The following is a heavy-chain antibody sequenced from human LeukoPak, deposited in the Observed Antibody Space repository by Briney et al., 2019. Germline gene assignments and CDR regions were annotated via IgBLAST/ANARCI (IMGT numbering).Heavy chain of an antibody. V-gene: IGHV6-1*01. CDR3: ARGRFNRRIVSEPYFYGSWTSFYFDY. J-gene: IGHJ4*02. CDR1: RDSVSSNSAA. CDR2: TYYRSKWYN. Sequence: SQTLSLTCAISRDSVSSNSAAWNWIRQSPSRGLEWLGRTYYRSKWYNDYAVSVKSRITINPDTSKNQFSLQLNSLIPEDTAVYYCARGRFNRRIVSEPYFYGSWTSFYFDYRGQGTLVTVSS. D-gene: IGHD3-10*01.